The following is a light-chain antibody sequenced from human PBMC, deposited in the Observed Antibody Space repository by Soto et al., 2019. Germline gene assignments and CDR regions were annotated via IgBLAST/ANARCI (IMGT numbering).Light chain of an antibody. CDR1: QSISSW. V-gene: IGKV1-5*03. Sequence: DIQMTQSPSTLSASVGDRVTITCRASQSISSWLAWYQQKPGKAPKLLIYKASSLESGVPSRFSGSGSGTEFTLTISSQQPDDFATYYCQQYNSYSFGQGTKVDIK. J-gene: IGKJ1*01. CDR2: KAS. CDR3: QQYNSYS.